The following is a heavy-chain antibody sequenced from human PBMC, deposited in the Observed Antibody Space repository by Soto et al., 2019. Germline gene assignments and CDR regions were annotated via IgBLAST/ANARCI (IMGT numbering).Heavy chain of an antibody. D-gene: IGHD3-22*01. CDR3: ARDHHRGGDDYYDSSGYYNY. V-gene: IGHV1-69*13. Sequence: SVKVSCKASGGTFSSYAISWVRQAPGQGLEWMGGIIPIFGTANYAQKFQGRVTITADESTSTAYMELSSLRSEDTAVYYCARDHHRGGDDYYDSSGYYNYWGQGTLVTVSS. CDR1: GGTFSSYA. CDR2: IIPIFGTA. J-gene: IGHJ4*02.